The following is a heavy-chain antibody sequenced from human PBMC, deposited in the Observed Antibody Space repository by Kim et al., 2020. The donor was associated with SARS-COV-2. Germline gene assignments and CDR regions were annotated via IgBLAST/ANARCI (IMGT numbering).Heavy chain of an antibody. Sequence: GGSLRLSCAASGFTFSSYSMNWVRQAPGKGLEWVSSISSSSSYIYYADSVKGRFTISRENAKNSLYLQMNSLRAEDTAVYYCARLTGYYYYYMDVWCKATTVTVSS. D-gene: IGHD4-4*01. CDR3: ARLTGYYYYYMDV. V-gene: IGHV3-21*01. CDR1: GFTFSSYS. J-gene: IGHJ6*03. CDR2: ISSSSSYI.